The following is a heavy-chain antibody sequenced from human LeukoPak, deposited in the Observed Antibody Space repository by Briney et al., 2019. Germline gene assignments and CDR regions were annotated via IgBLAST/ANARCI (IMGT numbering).Heavy chain of an antibody. V-gene: IGHV1-46*01. Sequence: ASVKVSCKASGYTFTSYYMHWVRQAPGQGLEWMGIINPSGGSTSYAQKFQGRVTMTRDTSTSTVYVELSSLRSEDTAVYYCAREESDSSGYYPLFDYWGQGTLVTVSS. J-gene: IGHJ4*02. CDR2: INPSGGST. D-gene: IGHD3-22*01. CDR3: AREESDSSGYYPLFDY. CDR1: GYTFTSYY.